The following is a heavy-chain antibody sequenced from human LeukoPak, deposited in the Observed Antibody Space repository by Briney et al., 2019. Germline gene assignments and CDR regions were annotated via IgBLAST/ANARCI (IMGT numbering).Heavy chain of an antibody. CDR3: GRAYDSSVNPSTWLDP. Sequence: PGGSLRLSCAASGFTFSSYALHWVRQAPGKGLEWVAVISYDGSIKYYADSVKGRFTTSRDNSKNTLYLQMNSLTTDDTAVYYCGRAYDSSVNPSTWLDPWGREPWSPSPQ. CDR2: ISYDGSIK. D-gene: IGHD3-22*01. CDR1: GFTFSSYA. J-gene: IGHJ5*02. V-gene: IGHV3-30-3*01.